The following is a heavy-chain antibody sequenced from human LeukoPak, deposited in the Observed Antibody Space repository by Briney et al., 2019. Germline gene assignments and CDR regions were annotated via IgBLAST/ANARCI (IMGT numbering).Heavy chain of an antibody. J-gene: IGHJ4*02. Sequence: ASVKVSCKASGYTFTGYYMHWVRQAPGQGLEWMGWINPNSGGTNYAQKFQGRVTMTRDTSISTAYMELSRLRSDDTAVYYCARVNYGGNSPLPYWGQGTLVTVSS. CDR3: ARVNYGGNSPLPY. V-gene: IGHV1-2*02. CDR1: GYTFTGYY. D-gene: IGHD4-23*01. CDR2: INPNSGGT.